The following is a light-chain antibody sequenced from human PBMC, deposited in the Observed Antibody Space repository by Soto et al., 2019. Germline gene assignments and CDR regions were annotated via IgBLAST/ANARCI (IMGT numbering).Light chain of an antibody. CDR1: SSNIGSSS. CDR3: AAWDVSLNGLYV. J-gene: IGLJ1*01. CDR2: NNN. V-gene: IGLV1-44*01. Sequence: QPVLTQPPSASGTPGQRVTISCSGSSSNIGSSSVNWYQQLPGTAPKLLIYNNNQWPSGVPDRFSGSKSGTSASLAISGLQSEDEDDYYCAAWDVSLNGLYVFGTGTKLTVL.